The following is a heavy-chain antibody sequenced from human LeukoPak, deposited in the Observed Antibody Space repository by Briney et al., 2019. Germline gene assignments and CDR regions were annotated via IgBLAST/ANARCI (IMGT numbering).Heavy chain of an antibody. V-gene: IGHV1-18*01. CDR3: ARASEVERRAFDI. CDR2: ISAYNGDT. J-gene: IGHJ3*02. D-gene: IGHD1-1*01. Sequence: ASVKVSCKASGYTFTTYGISWVRQAPGQGLEWMGWISAYNGDTNYAQKLHGRVTMTTATSTGTAYMELRSLRSDDTAVYYCARASEVERRAFDIWGQRTMVTVSS. CDR1: GYTFTTYG.